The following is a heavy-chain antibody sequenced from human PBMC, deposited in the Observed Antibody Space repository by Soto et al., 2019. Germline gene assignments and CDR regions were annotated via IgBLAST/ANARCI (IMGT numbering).Heavy chain of an antibody. D-gene: IGHD3-10*01. CDR3: ARQGGGSLVGGPEIPIYYYYYGRDV. V-gene: IGHV1-69*13. CDR1: GGTFSSYA. J-gene: IGHJ6*04. Sequence: ASVKVSCKASGGTFSSYAISWVRQAPGQGLEWMGGIIPIFGTANYAQKFQGRVTITADESTSTAYMELSSLRSEDTAVYYCARQGGGSLVGGPEIPIYYYYYGRDVWGKGTTVTVSS. CDR2: IIPIFGTA.